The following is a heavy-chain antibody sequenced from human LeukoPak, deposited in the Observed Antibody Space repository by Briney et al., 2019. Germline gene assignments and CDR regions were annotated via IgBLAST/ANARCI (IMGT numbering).Heavy chain of an antibody. Sequence: GGSLRLSCAASGFTFSSYSMNWVRQAPGKGLEWVSYISSSSSTIYYADSVKGRFTISRGNAKNSLYLQMNSLRAEDTAVYYCARDTVTQSGYYYYGMDVWGQGTTVTVSS. D-gene: IGHD4-11*01. CDR2: ISSSSSTI. J-gene: IGHJ6*02. CDR3: ARDTVTQSGYYYYGMDV. V-gene: IGHV3-48*01. CDR1: GFTFSSYS.